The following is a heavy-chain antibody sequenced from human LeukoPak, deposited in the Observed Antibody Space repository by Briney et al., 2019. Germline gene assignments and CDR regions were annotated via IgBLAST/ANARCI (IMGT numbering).Heavy chain of an antibody. J-gene: IGHJ2*01. CDR2: IYYSGST. CDR1: GGSISSSSYY. Sequence: SETLSLTCTVSGGSISSSSYYWGWIRQPPGKELEWLGSIYYSGSTYYNPSLKSRVTISVDTSKNQFSLKLSSVTAADTAVYYCARQSGWYPHWYFDLWGRGTLVTVSS. D-gene: IGHD6-19*01. CDR3: ARQSGWYPHWYFDL. V-gene: IGHV4-39*01.